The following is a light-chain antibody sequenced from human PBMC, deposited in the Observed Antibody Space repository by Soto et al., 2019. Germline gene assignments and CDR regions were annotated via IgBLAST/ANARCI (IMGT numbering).Light chain of an antibody. CDR1: QSLLYSNGYNY. V-gene: IGKV2-28*01. Sequence: DIVMTQSPLSLPVTPGEPASISCRSSQSLLYSNGYNYLDWYLQKPGQSPQLLIYLGSNRASGVPDRFSGSGSGTDFTLKISRVEAEDVGVFSCMQGLQTPYTFGQGTKLEIK. CDR2: LGS. J-gene: IGKJ2*01. CDR3: MQGLQTPYT.